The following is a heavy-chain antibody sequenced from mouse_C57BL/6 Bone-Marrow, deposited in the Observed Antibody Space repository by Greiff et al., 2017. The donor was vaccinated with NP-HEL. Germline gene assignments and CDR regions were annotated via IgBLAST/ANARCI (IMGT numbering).Heavy chain of an antibody. D-gene: IGHD2-3*01. CDR3: ARDDGYYGHFDV. CDR2: IDPSDSYT. V-gene: IGHV1-69*01. Sequence: QVQLQQPGAELVMPGASVKLSCKASGYTFTSYWMHWVKQRPGQGLEWIGEIDPSDSYTNYNQKLKGKSTLTVDKSSSTAYMQLSSLTSEDSAVYYCARDDGYYGHFDVWGTGTTVTVSS. CDR1: GYTFTSYW. J-gene: IGHJ1*03.